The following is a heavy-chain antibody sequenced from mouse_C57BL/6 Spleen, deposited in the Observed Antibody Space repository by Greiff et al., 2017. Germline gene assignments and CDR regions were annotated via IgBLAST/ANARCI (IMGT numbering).Heavy chain of an antibody. V-gene: IGHV14-2*01. CDR1: GFNIKDYY. CDR2: IDPEDGET. Sequence: VQLKESGAELVKPGASVKLSCTASGFNIKDYYMHWVKQRTEKGLEWIGRIDPEDGETKYAPNFQGKATITADTSSNTAYLQLSSLTSEDTAVSYSAIDGSTLFAYWGQGTLVTVSA. CDR3: AIDGSTLFAY. D-gene: IGHD5-1*01. J-gene: IGHJ3*01.